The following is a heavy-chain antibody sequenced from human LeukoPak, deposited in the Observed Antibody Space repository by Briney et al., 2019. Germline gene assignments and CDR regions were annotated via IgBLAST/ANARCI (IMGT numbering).Heavy chain of an antibody. CDR1: GYSISSYY. CDR3: ARGLKSGSYYGWFDP. Sequence: ASVKVSCKASGYSISSYYLHWVRQAPGQGLEWMGIINPSGGTTSYAQKFQGRVTMTSDTSTNTVYMELSSLRSDGSAIYYCARGLKSGSYYGWFDPWGQGTLVSVSS. J-gene: IGHJ5*02. CDR2: INPSGGTT. V-gene: IGHV1-46*01. D-gene: IGHD3-10*01.